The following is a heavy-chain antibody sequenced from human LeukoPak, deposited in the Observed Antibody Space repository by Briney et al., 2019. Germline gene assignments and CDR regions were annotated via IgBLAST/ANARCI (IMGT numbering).Heavy chain of an antibody. CDR3: ARTSIAAAGTQGPYYFDY. J-gene: IGHJ4*02. Sequence: SETLSLTCTVSGGSISSYYWSWIRQPPGKGLEWIGYIYYSGSTNYNPSLKSRVTISVDTSKNQFSLKLSSVTAADTAVYYCARTSIAAAGTQGPYYFDYWGQGTLVTVSS. V-gene: IGHV4-59*01. CDR1: GGSISSYY. D-gene: IGHD6-13*01. CDR2: IYYSGST.